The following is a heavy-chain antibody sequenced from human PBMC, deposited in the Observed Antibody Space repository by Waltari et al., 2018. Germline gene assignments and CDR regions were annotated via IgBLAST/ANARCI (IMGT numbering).Heavy chain of an antibody. D-gene: IGHD2-2*03. Sequence: QVQLQESGPGLLKPSETLSLTCGVSGYSINSGYYWGWIRQPPGKGLEWLGTIYHDGSTFYNPSLKSRLTMSMDTSKNEFSLKLSSVTAADTAVYYCTRQVLGYCTSAPCRRLDSWGQGTLVTVSS. J-gene: IGHJ4*02. CDR2: IYHDGST. CDR1: GYSINSGYY. CDR3: TRQVLGYCTSAPCRRLDS. V-gene: IGHV4-38-2*01.